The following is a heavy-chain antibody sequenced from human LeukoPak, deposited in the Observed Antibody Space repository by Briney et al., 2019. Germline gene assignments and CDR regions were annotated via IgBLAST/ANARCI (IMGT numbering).Heavy chain of an antibody. CDR1: GGSISSSSYY. Sequence: SETLSLTCTVSGGSISSSSYYWGWIRQPPGKGLEWIGSIYYSGSTYYNPSLKSRVTISVDTSKNQFSLKLSSVTAADTAVYYCARVSGRFTWYFDLWGRGTLVTVSS. J-gene: IGHJ2*01. CDR2: IYYSGST. V-gene: IGHV4-39*07. CDR3: ARVSGRFTWYFDL.